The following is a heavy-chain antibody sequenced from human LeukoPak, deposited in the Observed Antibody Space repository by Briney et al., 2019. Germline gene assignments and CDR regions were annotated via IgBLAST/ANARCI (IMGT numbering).Heavy chain of an antibody. Sequence: AGGSLRLSCAASGFTFSSYWMHWVRQAPGKGLVWVSRINSDVSSTSYADSVKGRFTISRDNAKNTLYLQMNSLRAEDTAVYYCATGDYGDYVDYWGHGTLVTISS. D-gene: IGHD4-17*01. CDR2: INSDVSST. V-gene: IGHV3-74*01. CDR3: ATGDYGDYVDY. J-gene: IGHJ4*01. CDR1: GFTFSSYW.